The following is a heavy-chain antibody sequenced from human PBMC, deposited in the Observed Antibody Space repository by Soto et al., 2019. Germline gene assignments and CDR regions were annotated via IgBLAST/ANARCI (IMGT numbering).Heavy chain of an antibody. Sequence: QVQLVQSGAEVKKPGSSVKVSCKASGGTFSSYAISWVRQAPGQGLEWMGGIIPIFGTANYAQKFQGRVTITADKSTSTAYMELSSLRSEDTAVYYCARERYYYDSSGYFLDYWGQGTLVTVSS. CDR3: ARERYYYDSSGYFLDY. CDR2: IIPIFGTA. J-gene: IGHJ4*02. V-gene: IGHV1-69*06. D-gene: IGHD3-22*01. CDR1: GGTFSSYA.